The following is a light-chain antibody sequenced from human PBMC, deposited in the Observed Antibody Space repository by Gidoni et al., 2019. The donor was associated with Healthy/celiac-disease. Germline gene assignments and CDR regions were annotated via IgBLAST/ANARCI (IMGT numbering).Light chain of an antibody. CDR3: QQYNSYPWT. CDR2: KAS. V-gene: IGKV1-5*03. Sequence: DIQMTHSPSPLPASVGDRVTITFRASQRISSWLAWYQQKPGKAPKLLIYKASSLESGVPSRFSGSGSGTEFILTISSLQPDDFATYHCQQYNSYPWTFGQGTKVEIK. CDR1: QRISSW. J-gene: IGKJ1*01.